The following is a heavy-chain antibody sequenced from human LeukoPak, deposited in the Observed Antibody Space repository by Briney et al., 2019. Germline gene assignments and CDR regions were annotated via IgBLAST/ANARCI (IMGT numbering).Heavy chain of an antibody. CDR3: ARDNQRTSKGPPTRQYYLGLDV. V-gene: IGHV4-4*07. J-gene: IGHJ6*02. Sequence: SETLSLTCFVSGVPVSPYHWTWIRQSAGEGLEWIGRVYSNGSSTYNPSLKTRVAISVDTSNNQVSLRLTSVTAADTAVYFCARDNQRTSKGPPTRQYYLGLDVWGQGTTVTVSS. CDR1: GVPVSPYH. CDR2: VYSNGSS. D-gene: IGHD1-7*01.